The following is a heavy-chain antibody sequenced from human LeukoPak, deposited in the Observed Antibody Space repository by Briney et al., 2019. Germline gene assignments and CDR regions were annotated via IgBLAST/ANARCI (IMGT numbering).Heavy chain of an antibody. D-gene: IGHD5-12*01. V-gene: IGHV3-74*03. J-gene: IGHJ4*02. CDR3: AKEGYSGYELNY. CDR1: GFTFSNYW. CDR2: IDSDGSDT. Sequence: PGGSLRLPCAASGFTFSNYWIHWVRQAPGKGLVWVSRIDSDGSDTMYADSVKGRFTISRDNAKNTLYLQMNSLRAEDPAVYYCAKEGYSGYELNYWGQGTLVTVSS.